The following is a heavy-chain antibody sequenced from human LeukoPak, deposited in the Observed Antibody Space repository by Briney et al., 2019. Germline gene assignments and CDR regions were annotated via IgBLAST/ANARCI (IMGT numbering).Heavy chain of an antibody. CDR3: ARPRGLDYSNVYYFDY. CDR1: GYSFASYW. CDR2: IYPGDSDT. D-gene: IGHD4-11*01. V-gene: IGHV5-51*01. J-gene: IGHJ4*02. Sequence: GESLKISCEGSGYSFASYWIGWVRQMPGKGLEWMGIIYPGDSDTRYSPSFQGQVTISADKSIATAYLQWSSLKASDTAMYYCARPRGLDYSNVYYFDYWGQGTLVTVSS.